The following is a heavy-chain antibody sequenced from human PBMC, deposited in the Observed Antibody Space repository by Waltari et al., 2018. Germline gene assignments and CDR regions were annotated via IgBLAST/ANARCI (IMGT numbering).Heavy chain of an antibody. CDR1: GGSISSSSSY. CDR2: IHYTVIT. D-gene: IGHD2-2*01. Sequence: QLQLQESGPGLVKPSETLSLTCTVSGGSISSSSSYWGWIRQPPGKGLEWIGNIHYTVITYYNPSLKSRLTISIDTSNNQFSLRLSSVTAADTAVYYCARNLEDHYCTTTNCFMDYWGQGTPVTVSS. V-gene: IGHV4-39*01. CDR3: ARNLEDHYCTTTNCFMDY. J-gene: IGHJ4*02.